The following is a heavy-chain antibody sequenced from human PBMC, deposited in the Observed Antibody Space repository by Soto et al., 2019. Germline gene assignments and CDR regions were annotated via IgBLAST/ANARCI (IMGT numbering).Heavy chain of an antibody. J-gene: IGHJ5*02. V-gene: IGHV4-30-4*01. D-gene: IGHD5-18*01. CDR3: ARGRGYSYGLDP. Sequence: QVQLQESSPGLVKPSQTLSLTCTVSGDSISSNNNYWSWIRQPPGEGLEWIGFISYSGTTSYSPSLKSRVAISLDTSKNQFSLSLSSVTAADTAVYYCARGRGYSYGLDPWGQGTLVTVSS. CDR2: ISYSGTT. CDR1: GDSISSNNNY.